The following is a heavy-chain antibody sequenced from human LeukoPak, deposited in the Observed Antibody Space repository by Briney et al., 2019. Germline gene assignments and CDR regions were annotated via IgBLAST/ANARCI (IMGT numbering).Heavy chain of an antibody. CDR2: ISGRGGST. D-gene: IGHD3-22*01. V-gene: IGHV3-23*01. CDR3: AKDLVYDSSGHYTPGAFDI. CDR1: GFTFSSYA. J-gene: IGHJ3*02. Sequence: GGSLRLSCAASGFTFSSYAMSWVRQAPGKGLEWVSAISGRGGSTYYADSVKGRFTISRDNSKNTLYLQMNSLRAEDTAVYYCAKDLVYDSSGHYTPGAFDIWGQGTMVTVSS.